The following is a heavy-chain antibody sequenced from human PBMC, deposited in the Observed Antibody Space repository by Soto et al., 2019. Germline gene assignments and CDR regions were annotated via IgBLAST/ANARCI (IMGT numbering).Heavy chain of an antibody. D-gene: IGHD3-10*01. CDR2: IYYSGST. CDR3: AGLWFGELLGWVLDAFDI. V-gene: IGHV4-31*03. Sequence: QVQLQESGPGLVKPSQTLALTCTVSGGSISSGGYYWSWIRQHPGKGLEWIGYIYYSGSTYYNPSLKSRVTISVDTSKNQFSLKLSSVTAADTAVYYCAGLWFGELLGWVLDAFDIWGQGTMVTVSS. J-gene: IGHJ3*02. CDR1: GGSISSGGYY.